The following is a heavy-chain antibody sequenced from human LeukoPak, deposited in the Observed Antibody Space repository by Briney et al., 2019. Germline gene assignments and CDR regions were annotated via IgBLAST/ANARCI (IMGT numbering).Heavy chain of an antibody. CDR1: GGSISSYY. J-gene: IGHJ5*02. Sequence: PSETLSLTCTVSGGSISSYYWGWIRQPPGKGLEWIGYIYYSGSTNYNPSLKSRVTISVDTSKNQFSLNLSSVTAADTAVYYCARDVEQWPYNWFDPWGQGTLVTVSS. CDR3: ARDVEQWPYNWFDP. CDR2: IYYSGST. V-gene: IGHV4-59*01. D-gene: IGHD6-19*01.